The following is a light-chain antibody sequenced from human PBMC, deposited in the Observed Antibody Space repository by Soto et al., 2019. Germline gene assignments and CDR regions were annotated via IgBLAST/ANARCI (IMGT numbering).Light chain of an antibody. CDR3: QQYSSYSAWT. CDR1: QRINKW. CDR2: DAS. J-gene: IGKJ1*01. Sequence: DIQMTQSPSTLSASIGDRVTITCRASQRINKWLAWHQQKPGKAPKLLIYDASSLQSGVPPRFSGSGSGTEFTLTIRSLQHDDIANYYCQQYSSYSAWTFGEGTKVDIK. V-gene: IGKV1-5*01.